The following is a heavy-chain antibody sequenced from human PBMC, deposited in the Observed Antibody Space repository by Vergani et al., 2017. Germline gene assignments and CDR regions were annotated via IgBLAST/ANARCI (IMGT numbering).Heavy chain of an antibody. V-gene: IGHV4-34*01. Sequence: QVQLQQWGAGLLKPSETLSLTCAVYGGSFSGYYWSWIRQPPGKGLEWIGEINHSGNTNYNPSLKSRVTISVGTSKNQFSLNLSSVTAADTAVYYCANLWFGGAVVYWGQGTLVTVSS. CDR3: ANLWFGGAVVY. CDR2: INHSGNT. CDR1: GGSFSGYY. J-gene: IGHJ4*02. D-gene: IGHD3-10*01.